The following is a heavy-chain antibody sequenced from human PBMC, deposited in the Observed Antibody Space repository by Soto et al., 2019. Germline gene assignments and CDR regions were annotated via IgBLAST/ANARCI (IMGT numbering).Heavy chain of an antibody. V-gene: IGHV4-59*08. D-gene: IGHD2-15*01. CDR3: ARQGNPRYCSGGACFAVVDY. Sequence: QVQLQESGPGLVKPSETLSLTCTVSGGSIISYYWSWIRQPPGKGLEWIGYIYDSGSTNYNPSLQSRVSISVDTCKNQFSLILSSVTAADTAVYYCARQGNPRYCSGGACFAVVDYWGQGTQVTVSS. CDR2: IYDSGST. J-gene: IGHJ4*02. CDR1: GGSIISYY.